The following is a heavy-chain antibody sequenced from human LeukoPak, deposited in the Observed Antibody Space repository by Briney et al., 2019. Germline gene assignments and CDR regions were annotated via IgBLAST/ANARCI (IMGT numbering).Heavy chain of an antibody. CDR1: GFTFGDYA. D-gene: IGHD3-22*01. CDR2: IRRKAHGGTT. V-gene: IGHV3-49*04. Sequence: GGSLRLSCTTSGFTFGDYAMSWVRQAPGKGLEWVSFIRRKAHGGTTEYAASVKGRFSGSRDDSKSIAYLQMNSLKTEDTAVYFCTRVTYYYDNSGYFHFDSWGQGSLVTVSS. CDR3: TRVTYYYDNSGYFHFDS. J-gene: IGHJ4*02.